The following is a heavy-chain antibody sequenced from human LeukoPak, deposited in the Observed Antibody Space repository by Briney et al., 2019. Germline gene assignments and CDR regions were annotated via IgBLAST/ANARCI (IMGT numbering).Heavy chain of an antibody. CDR2: IIPIFGTA. Sequence: ASVKVSCKASGGTFSSYAISWVRQAPGQGLEWMGGIIPIFGTANYAQKFQGRVTITADESTSTAYMELSSLRPEDTAVYYCARMTLYCSSTSCHFDYWGQGTLVTVSS. CDR3: ARMTLYCSSTSCHFDY. J-gene: IGHJ4*02. CDR1: GGTFSSYA. V-gene: IGHV1-69*13. D-gene: IGHD2-2*01.